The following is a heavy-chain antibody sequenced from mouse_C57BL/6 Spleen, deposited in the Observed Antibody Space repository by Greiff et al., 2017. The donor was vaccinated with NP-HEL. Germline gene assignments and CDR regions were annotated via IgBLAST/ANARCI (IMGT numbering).Heavy chain of an antibody. CDR1: GFTFSDYY. Sequence: VQLKESEGGLVQPGSSMKLSCTASGFTFSDYYMAWVRQVPEKGLEWVANINYDGSSTYYLDSLKSRFIISRDNAKNILYLQMSSLKSEDTATYYCARYDYDRAMDYWGQGTSVTVSS. CDR3: ARYDYDRAMDY. V-gene: IGHV5-16*01. J-gene: IGHJ4*01. CDR2: INYDGSST. D-gene: IGHD2-4*01.